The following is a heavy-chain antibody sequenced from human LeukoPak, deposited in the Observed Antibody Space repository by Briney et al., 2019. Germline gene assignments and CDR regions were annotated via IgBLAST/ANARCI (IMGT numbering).Heavy chain of an antibody. CDR2: LYYGGST. CDR1: GDSISAYP. Sequence: SEILSLSCTVSGDSISAYPWCLVRRPPGKGLELVAVLYYGGSTGYHPSHKGRLTISMDTSKNQLSLKLTSVTAADTAVYYCARLGRVATVGTYNCHSMDVWGQGTTVTVSS. CDR3: ARLGRVATVGTYNCHSMDV. D-gene: IGHD4-23*01. V-gene: IGHV4-59*08. J-gene: IGHJ6*02.